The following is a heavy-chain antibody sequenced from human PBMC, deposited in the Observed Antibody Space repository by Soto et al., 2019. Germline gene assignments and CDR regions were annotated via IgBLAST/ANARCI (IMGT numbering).Heavy chain of an antibody. D-gene: IGHD6-19*01. Sequence: QVQLQESGPGLVKPSETLSLTCTVSGGSVSGYYWSWIRQPPGKGLEWIGNTHYSGTSTYNPSLKGRVTISLDTSNNQYSLRLTSVTAADTAVYYCARGPQWLRSDNWFDPWGQGTRVTVSS. CDR2: THYSGTS. V-gene: IGHV4-59*02. CDR1: GGSVSGYY. J-gene: IGHJ5*02. CDR3: ARGPQWLRSDNWFDP.